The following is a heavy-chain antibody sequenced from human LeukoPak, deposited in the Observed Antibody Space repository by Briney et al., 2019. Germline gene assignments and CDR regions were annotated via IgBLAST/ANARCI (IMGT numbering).Heavy chain of an antibody. J-gene: IGHJ4*02. CDR3: ARGSRRFLEWLLPRYYFHY. V-gene: IGHV4-34*01. CDR1: GGSFSGYY. CDR2: INHSGST. D-gene: IGHD3-3*01. Sequence: SETLSLTCAVYGGSFSGYYWSWIRQPPGKGLEWIGEINHSGSTNYNPSLKSRVTISVDTSKNQFSLKLSSVTAADTAVYYCARGSRRFLEWLLPRYYFHYWGQGTLVTVSS.